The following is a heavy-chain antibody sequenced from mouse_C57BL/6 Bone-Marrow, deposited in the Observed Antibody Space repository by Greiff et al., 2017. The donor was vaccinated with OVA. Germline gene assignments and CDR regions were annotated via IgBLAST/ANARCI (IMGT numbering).Heavy chain of an antibody. CDR2: IRSKSNNYAT. CDR3: VRHGLDWFAY. V-gene: IGHV10-1*01. Sequence: EVQLVESGGGLVQPKGSLKLSCAASGFSFNTYAMNWVRQAPGKGLEWVARIRSKSNNYATYYADSVKDRFTISRDDSESMLYLQMNNLKTEDTAMYYCVRHGLDWFAYWGQGTLVTVSA. J-gene: IGHJ3*01. CDR1: GFSFNTYA. D-gene: IGHD2-10*02.